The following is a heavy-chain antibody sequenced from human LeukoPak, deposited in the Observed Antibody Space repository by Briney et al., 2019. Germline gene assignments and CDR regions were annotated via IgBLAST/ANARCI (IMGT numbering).Heavy chain of an antibody. V-gene: IGHV4-38-2*01. J-gene: IGHJ3*02. CDR3: ARIKGGSGDAFDI. Sequence: SETLSLACAVSGYSISSGYYRGWIRQPPGKGLEWIGSIYHSGSTYYNPSLKSRVTISVDTSKNQFSLKLSSVTAADTVVYYCARIKGGSGDAFDIWGQGTMVTVSS. CDR1: GYSISSGYY. CDR2: IYHSGST.